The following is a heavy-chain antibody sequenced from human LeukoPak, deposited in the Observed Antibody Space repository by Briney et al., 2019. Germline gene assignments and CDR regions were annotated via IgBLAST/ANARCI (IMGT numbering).Heavy chain of an antibody. CDR2: ISGYNGNT. CDR3: ARDRSTAAHEY. J-gene: IGHJ4*02. D-gene: IGHD2-2*01. Sequence: ASVKVSCKASGYTFTSYGTSWVQQAPGQGPEWMGWISGYNGNTNYAQKFQGRVTMTTDTSTSTAYMEVRGLRSDDTAIYYCARDRSTAAHEYWGQGTLVTVSS. V-gene: IGHV1-18*01. CDR1: GYTFTSYG.